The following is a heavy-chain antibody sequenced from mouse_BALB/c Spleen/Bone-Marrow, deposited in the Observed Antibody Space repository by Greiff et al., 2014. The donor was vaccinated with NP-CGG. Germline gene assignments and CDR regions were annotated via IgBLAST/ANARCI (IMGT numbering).Heavy chain of an antibody. CDR2: IWGGGIT. CDR1: GFSLTDYG. Sequence: VKLMESGPGLVAPSQSLSITCTVSGFSLTDYGVSWIRQPPGKGLEWLGVIWGGGITYYNSTLKSRLSISKDNSKSQVFLKMNSLQTDDTATYYCAKHDTTVVLDYWGQGTTLTVSS. CDR3: AKHDTTVVLDY. V-gene: IGHV2-6-5*01. D-gene: IGHD1-1*01. J-gene: IGHJ2*01.